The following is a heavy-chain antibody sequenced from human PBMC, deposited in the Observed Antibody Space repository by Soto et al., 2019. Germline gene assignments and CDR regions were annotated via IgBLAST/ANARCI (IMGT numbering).Heavy chain of an antibody. CDR2: ITGNSGSM. CDR3: VRESFIVGTIWHFDY. J-gene: IGHJ4*02. Sequence: PGGSLRLSCAASGFSFSAYTINWVRQAPGKGLEWVSAITGNSGSMYYADSVMGRFTISRDNAKNSLYLQMNTLRAEDTAVYYCVRESFIVGTIWHFDYWGPGTLVTVSS. D-gene: IGHD5-12*01. V-gene: IGHV3-48*04. CDR1: GFSFSAYT.